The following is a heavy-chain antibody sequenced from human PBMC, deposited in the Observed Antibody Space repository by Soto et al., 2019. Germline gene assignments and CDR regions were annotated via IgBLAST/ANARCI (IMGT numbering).Heavy chain of an antibody. D-gene: IGHD1-20*01. J-gene: IGHJ4*02. CDR3: AKDKNDYNWDNRPPFDY. CDR1: GFTLRKYA. CDR2: ISANDVGT. V-gene: IGHV3-23*01. Sequence: SLRLSFEASGFTLRKYAMTWVRQAPGNGLEWVSLISANDVGTYYAESVKTRFTISTDQSRNTVYLQIDSLRADDTAIYYCAKDKNDYNWDNRPPFDYWGQGTLVTVSS.